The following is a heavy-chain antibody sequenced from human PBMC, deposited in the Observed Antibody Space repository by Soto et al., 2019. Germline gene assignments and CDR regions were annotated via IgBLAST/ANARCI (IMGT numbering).Heavy chain of an antibody. J-gene: IGHJ6*02. V-gene: IGHV3-23*01. CDR2: ISGSGGST. Sequence: GGSLRLSCAASGFTFSGYAMSWVRQAPGEGLEWVSAISGSGGSTYYADSVKGRFTISRDNSKNTLYLQMNSLRAEDTAVYYCAKDLSWDGRYYYGMDVWGQGTTVTVSS. D-gene: IGHD1-26*01. CDR1: GFTFSGYA. CDR3: AKDLSWDGRYYYGMDV.